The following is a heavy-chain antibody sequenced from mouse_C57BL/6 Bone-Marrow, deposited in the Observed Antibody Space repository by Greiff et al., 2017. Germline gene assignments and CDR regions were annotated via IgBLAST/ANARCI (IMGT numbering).Heavy chain of an antibody. Sequence: EVMLVESGGDLVKPGGSLKLSCAASGFTFSSYGMSWVRQTPDKRLEWVATISSGGSYTYYPDSVKGRFTISRDNAKNTLYLQMSSLKSEDTAMYYCARPAYRAMDYWGQGTSVTVSS. J-gene: IGHJ4*01. CDR3: ARPAYRAMDY. CDR2: ISSGGSYT. D-gene: IGHD2-10*01. V-gene: IGHV5-6*01. CDR1: GFTFSSYG.